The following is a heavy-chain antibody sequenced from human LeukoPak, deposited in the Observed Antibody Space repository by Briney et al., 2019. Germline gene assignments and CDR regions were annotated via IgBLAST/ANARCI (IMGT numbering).Heavy chain of an antibody. V-gene: IGHV4-59*08. CDR3: ARLNVGSLAVAFDI. Sequence: SETLSLTCTVSGGSISSYYWSWIRQPPGEGLEWIGYIYYSGSTNYNPSLKSRVTISVDTSKNQFSLKLSSVTAADTAVYYCARLNVGSLAVAFDIWGQGTMVTVSS. J-gene: IGHJ3*02. CDR1: GGSISSYY. CDR2: IYYSGST.